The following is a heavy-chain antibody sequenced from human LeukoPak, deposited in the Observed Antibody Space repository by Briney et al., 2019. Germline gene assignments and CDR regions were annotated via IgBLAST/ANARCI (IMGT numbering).Heavy chain of an antibody. CDR1: GGSISSYY. CDR3: ARGSKLRYFDWFDAFDI. J-gene: IGHJ3*02. V-gene: IGHV4-4*07. Sequence: PSETLSLTCTVSGGSISSYYWSWIRQPAGKGLEWIGRIYTSGSTNYNPSLKSRVTMSVDTSKNQCSLKLSSVTAADTAVYYCARGSKLRYFDWFDAFDIWGQGTMVTVSS. D-gene: IGHD3-9*01. CDR2: IYTSGST.